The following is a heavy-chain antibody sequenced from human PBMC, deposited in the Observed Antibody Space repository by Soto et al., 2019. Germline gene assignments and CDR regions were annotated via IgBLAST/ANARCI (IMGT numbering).Heavy chain of an antibody. CDR2: IYSGGNT. J-gene: IGHJ6*02. V-gene: IGHV3-53*01. CDR1: GFSVSSNY. Sequence: GGSLRLSCAASGFSVSSNYMSWVRQAPGKGLEWVSVIYSGGNTNYADSVKGRFTISRDISKNTVYLQMNSLRAEDTAVYYCARARSGNYLYYGLDVWGQGNTVTVSS. D-gene: IGHD1-26*01. CDR3: ARARSGNYLYYGLDV.